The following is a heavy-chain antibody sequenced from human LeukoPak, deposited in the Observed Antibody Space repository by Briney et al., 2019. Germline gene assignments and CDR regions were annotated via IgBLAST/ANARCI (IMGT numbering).Heavy chain of an antibody. Sequence: GGSLRLSCAASGFTFRSYSMNWVRQAPGKGLEWVSYISSSSSTIYYADSVKGRFTISRDNAKNSLYLQMNSLRAEDTAVYYCARVSCSSTSCYSCYYYMDVWGKGTTVTVSS. V-gene: IGHV3-48*01. CDR3: ARVSCSSTSCYSCYYYMDV. CDR1: GFTFRSYS. D-gene: IGHD2-2*01. CDR2: ISSSSSTI. J-gene: IGHJ6*03.